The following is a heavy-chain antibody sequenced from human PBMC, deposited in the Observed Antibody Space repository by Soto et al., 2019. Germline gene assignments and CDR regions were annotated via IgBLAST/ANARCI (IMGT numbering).Heavy chain of an antibody. CDR2: ISWNSGSI. Sequence: PGGSLRLSCAASGFTFDDYAMHWVRQAPGKGLEWVSGISWNSGSIGYADSVKGRFTISRDNSKNTLYLQMNSLRAEDTAVYYCAKALDYYDSSGSPYGMDVWGQGTTVTVSS. D-gene: IGHD3-22*01. CDR1: GFTFDDYA. V-gene: IGHV3-9*01. J-gene: IGHJ6*02. CDR3: AKALDYYDSSGSPYGMDV.